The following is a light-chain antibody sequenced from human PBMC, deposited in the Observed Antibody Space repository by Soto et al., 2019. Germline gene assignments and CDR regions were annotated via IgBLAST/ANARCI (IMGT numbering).Light chain of an antibody. CDR3: CSYTGSSTLVYV. CDR1: SSDVGGYNY. V-gene: IGLV2-14*01. J-gene: IGLJ1*01. Sequence: QSALTQPASVSGSPGQSITISCTGISSDVGGYNYVSWYQQHPGKAPKLIIHDVSNRPSGVSNRFSGSKSGDTASLNISGLQAEDEDDYYCCSYTGSSTLVYVFGTGTKLTVL. CDR2: DVS.